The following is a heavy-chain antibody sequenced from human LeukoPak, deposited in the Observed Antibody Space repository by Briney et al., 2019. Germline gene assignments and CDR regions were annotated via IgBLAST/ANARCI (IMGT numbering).Heavy chain of an antibody. V-gene: IGHV4-38-2*02. J-gene: IGHJ4*02. CDR2: IYYTGST. Sequence: RTSETLSLTCTVSGYSISSGYYWGWIRQPPGKGLEWIGSIYYTGSTYYTPPLKSRVTKSVDTSKNQFSLNLNSVTAADTAVHYCARVRSGSYSAADYWGQGTLVTVSS. CDR3: ARVRSGSYSAADY. CDR1: GYSISSGYY. D-gene: IGHD1-26*01.